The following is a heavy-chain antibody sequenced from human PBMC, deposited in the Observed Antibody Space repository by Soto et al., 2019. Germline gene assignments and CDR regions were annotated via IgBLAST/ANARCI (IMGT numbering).Heavy chain of an antibody. Sequence: PSETLSLTCAVYGGSFSGYYWSWIRQPPGKGLEWIGEINHSGSTNYNPSLKSRVTISVDTSKNQFSLKLSSVTAADTAMYYCARVRFGVVNRSYGMDVWGQGTTVTVSS. CDR2: INHSGST. CDR3: ARVRFGVVNRSYGMDV. D-gene: IGHD3-3*01. CDR1: GGSFSGYY. V-gene: IGHV4-34*01. J-gene: IGHJ6*02.